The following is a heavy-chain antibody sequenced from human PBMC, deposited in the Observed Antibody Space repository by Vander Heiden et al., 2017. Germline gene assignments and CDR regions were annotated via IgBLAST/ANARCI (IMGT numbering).Heavy chain of an antibody. J-gene: IGHJ6*02. CDR1: GFTFSSYS. V-gene: IGHV3-21*01. CDR3: ARGPRYSYGYYYGREV. D-gene: IGHD5-18*01. CDR2: ISSSSSYI. Sequence: EVQLVESGGGLVKPGGSLRLSCAASGFTFSSYSMNWVRQAPGKGLEWVSCISSSSSYIYYADSVKGRFTISRDNAKNSLDLQMNRLRVEDTAVYYCARGPRYSYGYYYGREVWGQGTKGTVSS.